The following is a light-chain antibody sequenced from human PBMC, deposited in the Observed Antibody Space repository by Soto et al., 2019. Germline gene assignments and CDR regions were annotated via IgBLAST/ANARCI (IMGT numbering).Light chain of an antibody. CDR1: QSVSNNY. J-gene: IGKJ4*01. Sequence: EIVLTQSPGTLSLSPGERATLSCRASQSVSNNYLAWYQQKPGQAPRLLIYGASSRATGIPDRFSGSGSGTDFTLNISRLEPEDFAVYYCQQYGSSLNFGGGTKLDIK. V-gene: IGKV3-20*01. CDR3: QQYGSSLN. CDR2: GAS.